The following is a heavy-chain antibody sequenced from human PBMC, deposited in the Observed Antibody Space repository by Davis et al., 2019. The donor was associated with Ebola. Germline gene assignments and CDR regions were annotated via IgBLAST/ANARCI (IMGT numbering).Heavy chain of an antibody. V-gene: IGHV3-23*01. D-gene: IGHD4-17*01. CDR2: ISGSGGSA. CDR3: AKIATVSYFDY. CDR1: GFTFSTYA. J-gene: IGHJ4*02. Sequence: GESLKISCAASGFTFSTYAMTWVRQAPGKGLEWVSAISGSGGSAYYADSVKGRFTISRDNSKNTLYLQMNSLRAEDTAVYYCAKIATVSYFDYWGQGTLVTVSS.